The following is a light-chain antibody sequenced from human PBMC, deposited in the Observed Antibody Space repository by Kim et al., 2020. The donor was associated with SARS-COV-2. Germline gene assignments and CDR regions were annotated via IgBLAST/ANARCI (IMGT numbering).Light chain of an antibody. V-gene: IGKV3-20*01. Sequence: PGARATLHCRASQSVSRSSLAGYQQKPGQPPSLLISSSSNSATGLPNRLSGSGSATDSTLTVNRLEPEDIAAYYCQTYGSSPPFTFGPGTKL. CDR2: SSS. J-gene: IGKJ2*01. CDR3: QTYGSSPPFT. CDR1: QSVSRSS.